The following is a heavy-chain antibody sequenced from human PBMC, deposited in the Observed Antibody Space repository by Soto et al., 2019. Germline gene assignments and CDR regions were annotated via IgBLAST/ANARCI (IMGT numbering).Heavy chain of an antibody. CDR1: GFTFSSYG. Sequence: GGSLRLSCAASGFTFSSYGMHWVRQAPGKGLEWVAVISYDGSNKYHADSVKGRFTISRDNSKNTLYLQMNSLRAEDTAVYYCAGEVTSGTPDYWGQGTLVTVSS. D-gene: IGHD3-10*01. V-gene: IGHV3-30*03. J-gene: IGHJ4*02. CDR2: ISYDGSNK. CDR3: AGEVTSGTPDY.